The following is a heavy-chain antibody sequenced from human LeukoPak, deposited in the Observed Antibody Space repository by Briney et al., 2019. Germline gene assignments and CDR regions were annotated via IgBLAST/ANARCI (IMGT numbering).Heavy chain of an antibody. D-gene: IGHD3-3*01. J-gene: IGHJ3*02. V-gene: IGHV1-69*04. Sequence: VASVKVSCKASGYTFTSYGISWVRQAPGQGLEWMGRIIPILGIANYAQKFQGRVTITADKSTSTAYMELSSLRSEDTAVYYCASTPGVLRFLEWSVGAFDIWGQGTMVTVSS. CDR3: ASTPGVLRFLEWSVGAFDI. CDR2: IIPILGIA. CDR1: GYTFTSYG.